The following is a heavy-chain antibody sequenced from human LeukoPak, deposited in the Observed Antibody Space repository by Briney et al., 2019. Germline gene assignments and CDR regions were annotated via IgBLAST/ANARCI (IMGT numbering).Heavy chain of an antibody. CDR2: IKSKTDGGTT. CDR3: TTVSSGWFVDAFDI. V-gene: IGHV3-15*01. J-gene: IGHJ3*02. CDR1: GFTFSSYA. D-gene: IGHD6-19*01. Sequence: GGSLRLSCAASGFTFSSYAMSWVRQAPGKGLEWVGRIKSKTDGGTTDYAAPVKGRFTISRDDSKNTLYLQMNSLKTEDTAVYYCTTVSSGWFVDAFDIWGQGTMVTVSS.